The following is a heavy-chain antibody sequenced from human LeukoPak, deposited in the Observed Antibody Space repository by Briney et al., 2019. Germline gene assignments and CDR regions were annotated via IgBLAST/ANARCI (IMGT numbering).Heavy chain of an antibody. CDR3: ASFALQLLDDY. D-gene: IGHD2-2*01. J-gene: IGHJ4*02. Sequence: PGGSLRLSCAASGFTFSSYSMNWVRQAPGKGLEWVSSISSSSSYIYYADSVKGRFTISRDNGKNSLYLQMNSLRAEDTAVYYCASFALQLLDDYWGQGTLVTVSS. CDR2: ISSSSSYI. CDR1: GFTFSSYS. V-gene: IGHV3-21*01.